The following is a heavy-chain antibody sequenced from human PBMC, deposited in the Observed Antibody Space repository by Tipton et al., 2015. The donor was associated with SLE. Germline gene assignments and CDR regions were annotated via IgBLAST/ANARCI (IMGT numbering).Heavy chain of an antibody. Sequence: QSGAEVKKPGASVKVSCKASGYTFTGYYMHWVRQAPGQGLEWMGWINTNTGNPTYAQGFTGRFVFSLDTSVSTAYLQISSLKAEDTAVYYCARDSSGWAPPTWYFDLWGRGTLVTVSS. V-gene: IGHV7-4-1*02. CDR3: ARDSSGWAPPTWYFDL. CDR1: GYTFTGYY. D-gene: IGHD6-19*01. CDR2: INTNTGNP. J-gene: IGHJ2*01.